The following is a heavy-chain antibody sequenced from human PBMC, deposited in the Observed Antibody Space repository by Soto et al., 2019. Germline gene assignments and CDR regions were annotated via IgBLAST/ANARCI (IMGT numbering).Heavy chain of an antibody. V-gene: IGHV1-8*01. CDR3: ARESGGATATLDYYYFYMDV. CDR1: GYTFTSYD. D-gene: IGHD5-12*01. J-gene: IGHJ6*03. Sequence: ASVKVSCKASGYTFTSYDINWVRQSTGQGLEWMGWMNPNSGNTKYAQKFQGRVTMTRDTSIRTVYMQLSRLRFDDTAIYYCARESGGATATLDYYYFYMDVWGTGTTVTVSS. CDR2: MNPNSGNT.